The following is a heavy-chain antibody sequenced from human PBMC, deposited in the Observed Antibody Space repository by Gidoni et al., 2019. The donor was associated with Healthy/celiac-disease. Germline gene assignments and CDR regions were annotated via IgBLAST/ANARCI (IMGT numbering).Heavy chain of an antibody. Sequence: QVQLVQSGAEVKKPGASVKVSCKASGYTFTGYYMPWVRQAPGQGLEWMGWINPNSGGTNYAQKFQGRVTLTRDTSISTTYMELSSLRSDDTALYYCAREGITMLRGVIPYWGQGTLVTVSS. CDR1: GYTFTGYY. CDR3: AREGITMLRGVIPY. D-gene: IGHD3-10*01. CDR2: INPNSGGT. J-gene: IGHJ4*02. V-gene: IGHV1-2*02.